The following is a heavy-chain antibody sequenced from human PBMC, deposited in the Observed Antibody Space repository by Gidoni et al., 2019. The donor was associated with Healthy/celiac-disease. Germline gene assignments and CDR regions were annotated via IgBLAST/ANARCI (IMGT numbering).Heavy chain of an antibody. Sequence: EVQLVESGGGLVQPGGSLRLSCAASGFPVSSNYMSWVRQAPGKGLEWVSVIYSGGSTYYADSVKGRFTISRDNSKNTLYLQMNSLRAEDTAVYYCARDFGQGAPFYYYYYGMDVWGQGTTVTVSS. CDR1: GFPVSSNY. J-gene: IGHJ6*02. CDR2: IYSGGST. V-gene: IGHV3-66*01. D-gene: IGHD1-26*01. CDR3: ARDFGQGAPFYYYYYGMDV.